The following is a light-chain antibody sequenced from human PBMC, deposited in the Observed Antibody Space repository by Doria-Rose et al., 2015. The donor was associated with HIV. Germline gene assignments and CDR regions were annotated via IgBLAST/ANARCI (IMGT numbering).Light chain of an antibody. V-gene: IGKV3-20*01. CDR1: QSFSSAY. J-gene: IGKJ1*01. Sequence: TQSPGTLSLSPGERATLSCRASQSFSSAYLALYQQKPGQAPSLLIYDGSTRATGIPDRSSASGSGTDFTLTINRLEPEDFALYYCHQYGTSWTFGQGTKVEI. CDR3: HQYGTSWT. CDR2: DGS.